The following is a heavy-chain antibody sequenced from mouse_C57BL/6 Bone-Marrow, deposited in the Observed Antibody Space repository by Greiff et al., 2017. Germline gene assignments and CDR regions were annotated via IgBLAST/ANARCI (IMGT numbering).Heavy chain of an antibody. CDR2: IDPANGNP. D-gene: IGHD2-3*01. CDR3: ARCRGLLPNDYAMDY. J-gene: IGHJ4*01. Sequence: VQLQQSVAELVRPGASVKLSCTASGFNIKNTSMHWVKQRPEQGLEWIGRIDPANGNPKYAPKFQGKATITADTSSNTAYLQLSSLTSEDTAIYYCARCRGLLPNDYAMDYWGQGTSVTVSS. CDR1: GFNIKNTS. V-gene: IGHV14-3*01.